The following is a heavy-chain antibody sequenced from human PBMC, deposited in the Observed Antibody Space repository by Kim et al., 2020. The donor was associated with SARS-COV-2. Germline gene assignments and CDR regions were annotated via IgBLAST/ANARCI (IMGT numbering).Heavy chain of an antibody. V-gene: IGHV3-23*01. CDR3: AKVSYGSGSYNGDYYYYGMDV. D-gene: IGHD3-10*01. CDR2: ISGSGGRT. J-gene: IGHJ6*02. CDR1: GFTFSDYA. Sequence: GGSLRLSCAASGFTFSDYAMSWVRQAPGKGLEWVSTISGSGGRTYYADSVKGRFTISRDNSKNTLYLQVNSLRAEDTAVYYCAKVSYGSGSYNGDYYYYGMDVWGQGTTVTVSS.